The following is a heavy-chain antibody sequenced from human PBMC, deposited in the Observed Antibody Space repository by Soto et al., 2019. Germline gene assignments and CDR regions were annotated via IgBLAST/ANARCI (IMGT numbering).Heavy chain of an antibody. CDR3: ASSQFDILKRSWFDP. CDR1: GGSISSGGYY. V-gene: IGHV4-31*03. D-gene: IGHD3-9*01. J-gene: IGHJ5*02. Sequence: SETLSLTCTVSGGSISSGGYYWSWIRQHPGKGLEWIGYIYYSGSTHYNPSLKSRVTISVDTSKNQFSLKLSPVTAADTAVYYCASSQFDILKRSWFDPWGQGTLVTVSS. CDR2: IYYSGST.